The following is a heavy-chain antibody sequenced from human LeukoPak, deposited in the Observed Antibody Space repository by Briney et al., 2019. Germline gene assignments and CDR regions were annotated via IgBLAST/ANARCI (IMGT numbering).Heavy chain of an antibody. CDR1: GGTFSSYA. CDR3: ARASGSGSYYSRVYYFDY. Sequence: SVKVSCKASGGTFSSYAFSWVRQAPGQGLEWMGGIIPIFGTANYAQKFQGRVTITADESTSTAYMELSSLRSEDTAVYYCARASGSGSYYSRVYYFDYWGQGTLVTVSS. J-gene: IGHJ4*02. D-gene: IGHD3-10*01. CDR2: IIPIFGTA. V-gene: IGHV1-69*13.